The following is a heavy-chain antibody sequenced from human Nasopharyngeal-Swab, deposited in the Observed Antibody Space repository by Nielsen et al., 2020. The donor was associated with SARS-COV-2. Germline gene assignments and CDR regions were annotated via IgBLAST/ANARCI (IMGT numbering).Heavy chain of an antibody. Sequence: GGSLRLSCAASGFTFSSYDMHWVRQATGKGLEWVSAIGTAGDTYYPGSVKGRFTISRENAKNSLYLQMNSLRAEDTAVYYCAMDHCTIGVCAEPVTEFFHYWGRGTLVTVSS. J-gene: IGHJ4*02. V-gene: IGHV3-13*01. D-gene: IGHD2-8*01. CDR1: GFTFSSYD. CDR3: AMDHCTIGVCAEPVTEFFHY. CDR2: IGTAGDT.